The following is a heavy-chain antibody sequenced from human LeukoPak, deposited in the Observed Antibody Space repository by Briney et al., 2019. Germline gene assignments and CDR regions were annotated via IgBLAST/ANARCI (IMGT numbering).Heavy chain of an antibody. CDR2: IYYSGST. Sequence: SETLSLTCTVSGGSISSSSYYWGWIRQPPGKGLEWIGSIYYSGSTYYNPSLKSRVTISVDTSKNQFSLKLSSVTAADTAVYYCARVYGGTPYYYGMDVWGQGTTVTVSS. J-gene: IGHJ6*02. CDR1: GGSISSSSYY. CDR3: ARVYGGTPYYYGMDV. D-gene: IGHD4-23*01. V-gene: IGHV4-39*07.